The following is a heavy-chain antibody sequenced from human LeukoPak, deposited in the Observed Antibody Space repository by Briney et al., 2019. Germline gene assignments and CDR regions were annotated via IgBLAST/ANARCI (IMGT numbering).Heavy chain of an antibody. CDR2: IYSGGGT. J-gene: IGHJ4*02. D-gene: IGHD7-27*01. Sequence: GGSLRLSCAASGFTVSSNYMSWVRQAPGKGLEWVSVIYSGGGTYYSDSVKGRFTISRDNSKNTLYLQMNSLGAEDTAVYYCARGGNWGYFDYWGQGTLVTVSS. CDR1: GFTVSSNY. CDR3: ARGGNWGYFDY. V-gene: IGHV3-66*01.